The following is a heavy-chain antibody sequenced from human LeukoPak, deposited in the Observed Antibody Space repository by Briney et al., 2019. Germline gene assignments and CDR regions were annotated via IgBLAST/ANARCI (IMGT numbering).Heavy chain of an antibody. Sequence: GGSLRLSCAASGFTFSSYWMSWVRQAPGKGLEWVANIKQDGSEKYYVDSVKGRFTISRDNAKNSLFLQMNSLRAEDTAVYYCVKGSSTSYRYNWFDPWGQGTLVTVSS. J-gene: IGHJ5*02. V-gene: IGHV3-7*01. D-gene: IGHD2-2*01. CDR3: VKGSSTSYRYNWFDP. CDR1: GFTFSSYW. CDR2: IKQDGSEK.